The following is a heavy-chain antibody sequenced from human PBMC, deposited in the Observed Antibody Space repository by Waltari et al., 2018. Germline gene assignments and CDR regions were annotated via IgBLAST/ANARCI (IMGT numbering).Heavy chain of an antibody. D-gene: IGHD1-20*01. CDR2: INHSGST. V-gene: IGHV4-34*01. J-gene: IGHJ6*03. CDR3: ARKVTETYYYYYYTDV. CDR1: GGSFSGYY. Sequence: QVQLQQWGAGLLKSSETLSLTCAVYGGSFSGYYWSWIRQPPGKGLEWIGEINHSGSTNYNPSLTSRVTISVDTSKKQFSLKLSSVTAADSAVYFCARKVTETYYYYYYTDVWGKGTTVTIPS.